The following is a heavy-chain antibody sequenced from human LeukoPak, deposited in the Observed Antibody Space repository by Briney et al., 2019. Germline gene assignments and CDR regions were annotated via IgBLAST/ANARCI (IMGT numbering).Heavy chain of an antibody. CDR1: GFTFSIYA. D-gene: IGHD3-3*01. J-gene: IGHJ6*03. CDR3: AKGVRFADYYYMDV. Sequence: GGSLRLSCAASGFTFSIYAMSWVREAPGKGQEWVSAISGSGGSTYYADSVKGRFTISRDNSKNTLYLQMNSLRAEDTAVYYCAKGVRFADYYYMDVWGKGTTVTVSS. CDR2: ISGSGGST. V-gene: IGHV3-23*01.